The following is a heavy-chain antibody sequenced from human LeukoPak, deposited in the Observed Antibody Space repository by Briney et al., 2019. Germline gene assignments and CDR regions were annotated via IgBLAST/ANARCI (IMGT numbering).Heavy chain of an antibody. CDR2: ISAYNGNT. CDR1: GYTFTSYG. D-gene: IGHD3-10*01. J-gene: IGHJ4*02. V-gene: IGHV1-18*01. Sequence: ASVKVSCKASGYTFTSYGISWVRQAPGQGLEWMGWISAYNGNTNYAQKLQGRVTMTTDTSTSTAYMELRSLRSDDTAVYYCAGGYYYGSGSYRSPFDYWGQGTLVTVSS. CDR3: AGGYYYGSGSYRSPFDY.